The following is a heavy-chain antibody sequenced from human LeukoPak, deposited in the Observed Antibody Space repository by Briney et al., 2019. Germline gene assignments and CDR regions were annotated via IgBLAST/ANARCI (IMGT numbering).Heavy chain of an antibody. CDR1: GYTFTSYG. CDR3: ARVEREWGVYYYYMDV. V-gene: IGHV1-18*01. J-gene: IGHJ6*03. Sequence: ASVKVSCKASGYTFTSYGISWVRQAPGQGLEWMGWISAYNGSTNYAQKLQGRVTMTTDTSTSTAYMELRSLRSDDTAVYYCARVEREWGVYYYYMDVWGKGTTVTVSS. CDR2: ISAYNGST. D-gene: IGHD3-16*01.